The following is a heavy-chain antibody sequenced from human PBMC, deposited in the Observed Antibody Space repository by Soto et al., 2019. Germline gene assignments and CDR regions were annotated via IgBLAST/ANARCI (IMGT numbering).Heavy chain of an antibody. CDR1: GFTFGVYA. CDR2: ISGSGGST. V-gene: IGHV3-23*01. CDR3: AKTLSHYYYSSGYRPKTSYFDY. J-gene: IGHJ4*02. D-gene: IGHD3-22*01. Sequence: GGSLRLSCTASGFTFGVYAMSWFRQAPGKGLEWVSAISGSGGSTYYADSVKGRFTISRDNSKNTLYLQMNSLRAEDTAVYYCAKTLSHYYYSSGYRPKTSYFDYWAQGTLVTVSS.